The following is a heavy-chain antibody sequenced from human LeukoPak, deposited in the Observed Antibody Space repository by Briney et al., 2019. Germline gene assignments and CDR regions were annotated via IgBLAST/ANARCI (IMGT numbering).Heavy chain of an antibody. Sequence: GGSLRLSCAASGFTFDDYAMHWVPQAPGKGREWVSGISWNSGSIVYADSVKGRFTISRDNAKNSLYLQMNSLRAEDTALYYCAKDVYGSGSYELDYWGQGTLVTVSS. CDR1: GFTFDDYA. D-gene: IGHD3-10*01. V-gene: IGHV3-9*01. J-gene: IGHJ4*02. CDR2: ISWNSGSI. CDR3: AKDVYGSGSYELDY.